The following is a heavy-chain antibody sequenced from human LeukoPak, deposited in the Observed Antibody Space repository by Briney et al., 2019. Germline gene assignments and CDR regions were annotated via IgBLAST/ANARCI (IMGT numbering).Heavy chain of an antibody. CDR1: GGSISSRSYY. Sequence: SETLSLTCTVSGGSISSRSYYWGWIRQPPGKGLEWIGSIYYSGSTYYNPSLKSRVTISVDTSKNQFSLKLSSVTAADTAVYYCARSAGYYDSSAYGDYWGQGTLVTVSS. CDR2: IYYSGST. V-gene: IGHV4-39*01. D-gene: IGHD3-22*01. CDR3: ARSAGYYDSSAYGDY. J-gene: IGHJ4*02.